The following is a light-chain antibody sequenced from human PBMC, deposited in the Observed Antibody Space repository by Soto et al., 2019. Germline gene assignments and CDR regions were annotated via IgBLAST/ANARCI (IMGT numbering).Light chain of an antibody. CDR2: WAS. J-gene: IGKJ2*01. CDR1: RTLFYSAKNKDY. CDR3: QQYYGTPYT. V-gene: IGKV4-1*01. Sequence: IVMTQSPDSLSVSLGGRATISCKSSRTLFYSAKNKDYLAWYQHKAGQPPKLLLYWASTRESGVPERFNGSGSATDFTLTINNLQPEDAAVYYCQQYYGTPYTFGQGTKLE.